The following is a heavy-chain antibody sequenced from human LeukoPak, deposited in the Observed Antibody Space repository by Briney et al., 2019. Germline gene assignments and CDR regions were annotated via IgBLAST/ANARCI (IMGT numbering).Heavy chain of an antibody. V-gene: IGHV4-39*07. CDR2: IYYSGST. J-gene: IGHJ4*02. Sequence: PETLSLTCTVSGGSISSSSYYWGWIRQPPGKGLEWIGSIYYSGSTYYNPSLKSRVTISIDTSKNQFSLKLSSVTAADTAVYYCAREDIAAADDYWGQGTLVTVSS. D-gene: IGHD6-13*01. CDR3: AREDIAAADDY. CDR1: GGSISSSSYY.